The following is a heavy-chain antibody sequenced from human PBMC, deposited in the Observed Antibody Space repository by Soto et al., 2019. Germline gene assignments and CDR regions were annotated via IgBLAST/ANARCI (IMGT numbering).Heavy chain of an antibody. CDR2: IYYTGKT. Sequence: SETLSLTCSVSGDYLHVGGYYWTWIRQRPGKGLEWMGYIYYTGKTYYNPSLESRLTMSVDRSKNQFSLRLTSVTAADTAVYFCGRKLRSHANCIGPWGKGTLLTVSS. D-gene: IGHD1-26*01. CDR1: GDYLHVGGYY. V-gene: IGHV4-30-4*01. J-gene: IGHJ5*02. CDR3: GRKLRSHANCIGP.